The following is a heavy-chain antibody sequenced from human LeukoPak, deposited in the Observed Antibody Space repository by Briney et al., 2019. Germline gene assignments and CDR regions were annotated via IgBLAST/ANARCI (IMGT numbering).Heavy chain of an antibody. CDR1: GFTFSSYS. Sequence: GGSLRLSCAASGFTFSSYSMNWVRQAPGKGLEWVSYISSSSSTIYYADSVKGRFTISRDNAKNSLYLQMNSLRAEDTAVYYCARDRIAAAGTDFDYWGQGTLVTVSS. D-gene: IGHD6-13*01. CDR2: ISSSSSTI. J-gene: IGHJ4*02. V-gene: IGHV3-48*01. CDR3: ARDRIAAAGTDFDY.